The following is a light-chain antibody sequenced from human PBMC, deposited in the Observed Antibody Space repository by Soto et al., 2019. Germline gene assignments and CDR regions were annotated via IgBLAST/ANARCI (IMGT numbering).Light chain of an antibody. Sequence: QSALTQPRSVSDYPGQSVTISCTGTSTDVGDSDYVSWYQQHPGKAPKLMIYRVTKRPSGVPDRFSGSKSGNTASLTISGLQAEDEADYYCCSSAGALTSVFGTGTKLTVL. CDR3: CSSAGALTSV. CDR2: RVT. J-gene: IGLJ1*01. V-gene: IGLV2-11*01. CDR1: STDVGDSDY.